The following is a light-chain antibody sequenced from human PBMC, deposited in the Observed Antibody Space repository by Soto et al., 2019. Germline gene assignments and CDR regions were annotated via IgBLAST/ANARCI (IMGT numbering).Light chain of an antibody. CDR3: QQYGSAPSWT. CDR2: GAS. CDR1: QSISSSY. J-gene: IGKJ1*01. Sequence: EIVLTQSPGTLSLSPGERATLSCRASQSISSSYLAWYQQKPGQAPSLLIYGASNRATGIPDRFSGSGSGTDFTLTISRLEPEDFAVYYCQQYGSAPSWTCGKGTKEEIK. V-gene: IGKV3-20*01.